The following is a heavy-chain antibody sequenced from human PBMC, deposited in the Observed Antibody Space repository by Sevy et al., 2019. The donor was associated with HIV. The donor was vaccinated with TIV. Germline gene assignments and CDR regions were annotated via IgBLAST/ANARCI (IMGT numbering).Heavy chain of an antibody. V-gene: IGHV4-59*08. CDR2: IYYNGHI. D-gene: IGHD1-26*01. Sequence: SETLSLTCTVSGGSITSLYWNWIRQPPGKGLEWIANIYYNGHIKYNPSPKSRGTLSLDTSKNQFSRRLSSVTAADTAMYYCAGENAWGRGYSWGQGTLVTVSS. CDR1: GGSITSLY. CDR3: AGENAWGRGYS. J-gene: IGHJ4*02.